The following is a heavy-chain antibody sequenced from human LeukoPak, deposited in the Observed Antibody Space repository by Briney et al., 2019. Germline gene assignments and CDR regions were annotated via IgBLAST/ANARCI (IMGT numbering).Heavy chain of an antibody. CDR1: GFTFSYYA. J-gene: IGHJ4*02. Sequence: GGSLRLSCSASGFTFSYYAMHWVRQAPGKGLEYVSAITSNGGATYYADSMKGRFTISRDNSKNTLYLQMSSLRPEDTAVYYCVRTFGYCSSTSCYVFDYWGQGTLVTVSS. V-gene: IGHV3-64D*09. CDR3: VRTFGYCSSTSCYVFDY. CDR2: ITSNGGAT. D-gene: IGHD2-2*01.